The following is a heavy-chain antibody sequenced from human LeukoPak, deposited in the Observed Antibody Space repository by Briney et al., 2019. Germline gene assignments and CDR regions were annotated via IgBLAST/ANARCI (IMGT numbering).Heavy chain of an antibody. V-gene: IGHV1-69*06. CDR2: IIPIFGTA. CDR3: ARGGVLRYFDGTHVPYYYYGMDV. J-gene: IGHJ6*02. D-gene: IGHD3-9*01. CDR1: GGTFSSYA. Sequence: SVKVSCKASGGTFSSYAISWVRQAPGQGLEWMGGIIPIFGTANYAQKFQGRVTITADKSTSTAYMELSSLRSEDTAVYYCARGGVLRYFDGTHVPYYYYGMDVWGQGTTVTVSS.